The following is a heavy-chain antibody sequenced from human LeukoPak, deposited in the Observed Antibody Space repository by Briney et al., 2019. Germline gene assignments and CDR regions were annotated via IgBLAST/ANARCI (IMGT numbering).Heavy chain of an antibody. V-gene: IGHV4-4*02. CDR1: GGSISSSNW. D-gene: IGHD2-15*01. Sequence: SETLSRTCAVSGGSISSSNWWSWVRQPPGKGLEWIGEIYRSGSTNYNPSLKSRVTISVDKSKNQFSLKLSSVTAADTAVYYCARGWGYCSGGSCYFDYWGQGTLVTVSS. CDR2: IYRSGST. CDR3: ARGWGYCSGGSCYFDY. J-gene: IGHJ4*02.